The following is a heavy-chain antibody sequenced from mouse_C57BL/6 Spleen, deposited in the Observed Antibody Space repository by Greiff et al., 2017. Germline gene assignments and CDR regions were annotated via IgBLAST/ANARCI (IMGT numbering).Heavy chain of an antibody. CDR2: IYPSDSET. Sequence: QVQLQQPGAELVRPGSSVKLSCKASGYTFTSYWMDWVKQRPGQGLEWIGNIYPSDSETHYNQKFKDKATLTVDKSSSTAYMQLSSLTSEDSAVYYWASGANWDFAYWGQRTLVTVSA. CDR3: ASGANWDFAY. J-gene: IGHJ3*01. D-gene: IGHD4-1*01. V-gene: IGHV1-61*01. CDR1: GYTFTSYW.